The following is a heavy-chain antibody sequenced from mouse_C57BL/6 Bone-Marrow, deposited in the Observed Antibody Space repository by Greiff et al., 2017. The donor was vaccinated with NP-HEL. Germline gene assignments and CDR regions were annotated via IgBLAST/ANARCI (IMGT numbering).Heavy chain of an antibody. J-gene: IGHJ2*01. CDR1: GYTFTSYW. V-gene: IGHV1-55*01. D-gene: IGHD1-1*01. CDR3: ARRGHTSSSYYFDY. CDR2: IYPGSGST. Sequence: VQLQQPGAELVKPGASVTMSCKASGYTFTSYWITWVKQRPGQGLEWIGDIYPGSGSTNYNEKFKSKATLTVDTSSSTAYMQLSSLTSEDSAVYYCARRGHTSSSYYFDYWGQGTTLTVSS.